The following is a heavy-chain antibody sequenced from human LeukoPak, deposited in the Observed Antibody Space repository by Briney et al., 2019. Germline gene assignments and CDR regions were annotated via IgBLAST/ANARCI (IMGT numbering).Heavy chain of an antibody. CDR1: GYTFTSYG. V-gene: IGHV1-18*01. CDR3: ARVRGSYWTFYFDY. CDR2: ISAYNGST. Sequence: ASVKVSYKASGYTFTSYGISWVRQAPGQGLEWMGWISAYNGSTNYAQKLQGRVTMTTDTSTSTAYMELRSLRSDDTAVYYCARVRGSYWTFYFDYWGQGTLVTVSS. J-gene: IGHJ4*02. D-gene: IGHD1-26*01.